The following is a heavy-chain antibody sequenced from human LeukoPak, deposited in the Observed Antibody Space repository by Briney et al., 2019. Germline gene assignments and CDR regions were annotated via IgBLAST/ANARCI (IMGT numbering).Heavy chain of an antibody. V-gene: IGHV4-28*05. D-gene: IGHD3-3*01. CDR3: ASYDGAFDY. Sequence: SDTLSLTCTVSGYSISSSNWWGWIRQSPGKGLEWIGYISYSGSIYYNPSLKSRVTISLDTSKNQFALKLSSVTAVDTAMYYCASYDGAFDYWGQGTLVTVSS. CDR2: ISYSGSI. J-gene: IGHJ4*02. CDR1: GYSISSSNW.